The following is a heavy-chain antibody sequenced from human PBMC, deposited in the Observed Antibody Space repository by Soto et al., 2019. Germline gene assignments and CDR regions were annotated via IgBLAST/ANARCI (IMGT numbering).Heavy chain of an antibody. CDR3: ARDQGSARGSGSYSSYYGMDV. CDR1: CGSISSYY. J-gene: IGHJ6*02. D-gene: IGHD3-10*01. Sequence: SETLSLTCTVSCGSISSYYWSWIRQPPGKGLEWIGYIYYSGSTNYNPSLKSRVTISVDTSKNQFSLKLSSVTAADTAVYYCARDQGSARGSGSYSSYYGMDVWGQGTTVTVSS. V-gene: IGHV4-59*01. CDR2: IYYSGST.